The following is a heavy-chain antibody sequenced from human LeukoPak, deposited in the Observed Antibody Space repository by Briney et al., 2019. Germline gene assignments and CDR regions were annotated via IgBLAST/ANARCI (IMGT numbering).Heavy chain of an antibody. CDR3: ARARVWLRYFDL. CDR2: IDTAGDT. Sequence: GGSLRLSCAASGFTFSSYGMHWVRQATGKGLEWVSAIDTAGDTYYPGSVKGRFTISRENAKNSLYLQMNSLRAGDTAVYYCARARVWLRYFDLWGRGTLVTVSS. D-gene: IGHD5-18*01. V-gene: IGHV3-13*01. CDR1: GFTFSSYG. J-gene: IGHJ2*01.